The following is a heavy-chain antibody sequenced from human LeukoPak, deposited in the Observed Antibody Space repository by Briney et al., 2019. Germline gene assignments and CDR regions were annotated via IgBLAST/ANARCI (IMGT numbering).Heavy chain of an antibody. CDR2: INPNSGGT. D-gene: IGHD6-19*01. J-gene: IGHJ4*02. CDR1: GYTFTGYY. Sequence: ASVKVSCKASGYTFTGYYMHWVRQAPGQGLEWMGWINPNSGGTNYAQKFQGRVTMTRDTSISTAYMELSRLRSDDTAVYYCARDKSQQWLTSLILDYWGRGTLVTVSS. CDR3: ARDKSQQWLTSLILDY. V-gene: IGHV1-2*02.